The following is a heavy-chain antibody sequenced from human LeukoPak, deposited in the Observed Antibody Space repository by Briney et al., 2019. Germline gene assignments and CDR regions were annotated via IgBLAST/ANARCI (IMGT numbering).Heavy chain of an antibody. CDR2: IYPGDSDT. J-gene: IGHJ4*02. V-gene: IGHV5-51*01. Sequence: GESLKISCKGSGYSFSTYWIGWVRQMPGKGLEWMGIIYPGDSDTRYSPSFQGQVTISADKSISTAYLQLSSLKASDTAMYYCARTYYYGSGSYSNPGHWVQGAMVTVSS. D-gene: IGHD3-10*01. CDR3: ARTYYYGSGSYSNPGH. CDR1: GYSFSTYW.